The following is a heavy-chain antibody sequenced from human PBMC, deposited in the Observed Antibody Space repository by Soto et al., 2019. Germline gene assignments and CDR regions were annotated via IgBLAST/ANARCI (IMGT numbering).Heavy chain of an antibody. CDR3: ARDDYDFWGGFDP. D-gene: IGHD3-3*01. CDR1: GFTFSGYA. CDR2: MSYDGTKR. J-gene: IGHJ5*02. Sequence: QVQLVESGGGVVQPGRSLRLSCAASGFTFSGYAMHWVRQAPGKGLEWVAVMSYDGTKRYYADSVKGRFTITRDNSKNTLYLQMNSLRTEDTAVYYCARDDYDFWGGFDPWGQGTLVTVSS. V-gene: IGHV3-30-3*01.